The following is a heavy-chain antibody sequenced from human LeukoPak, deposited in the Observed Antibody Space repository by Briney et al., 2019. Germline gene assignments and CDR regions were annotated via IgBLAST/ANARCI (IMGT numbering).Heavy chain of an antibody. Sequence: SETLSLTCTVSGGSISSGGYYWSWIRQPPGKGLEWIGYIYHSGSTYYNPSLKSRVTISVDRSKNQFSLKLSSVTAADTAVYYCARESGDYDSSGHLMYYFDYWGQGTLVTVSS. CDR3: ARESGDYDSSGHLMYYFDY. CDR2: IYHSGST. J-gene: IGHJ4*02. V-gene: IGHV4-30-2*01. D-gene: IGHD3-22*01. CDR1: GGSISSGGYY.